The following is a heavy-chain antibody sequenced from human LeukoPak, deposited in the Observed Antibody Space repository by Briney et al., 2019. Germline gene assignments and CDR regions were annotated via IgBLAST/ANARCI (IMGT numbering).Heavy chain of an antibody. J-gene: IGHJ6*02. CDR2: ISSSSSTI. CDR1: GFTFSSYS. CDR3: ARDRDGFGELLPYYYYGMDV. Sequence: GGSLRLSCAASGFTFSSYSMNWVRQAPGKGLEWVSYISSSSSTIYYADSVKGRFTISRDNAKNSLYLQMNSLRAEDTAVYYCARDRDGFGELLPYYYYGMDVWGQGTTVTVSS. V-gene: IGHV3-48*01. D-gene: IGHD3-10*01.